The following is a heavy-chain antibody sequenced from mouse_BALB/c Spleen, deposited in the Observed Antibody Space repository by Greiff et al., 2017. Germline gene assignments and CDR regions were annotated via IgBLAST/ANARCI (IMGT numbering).Heavy chain of an antibody. Sequence: EVQVVESGPSLVKPSQTLSLTCSVTGDSITSGYWNWIRKFPGNKLEYMGYISYSGSTYYNPSLKSRISITRDTSKNQYYLQLNSVTTEDTATYYCARGVYYGSSYAWFAYWGQGTLVTVSA. D-gene: IGHD1-1*01. V-gene: IGHV3-8*02. CDR1: GDSITSGY. CDR3: ARGVYYGSSYAWFAY. J-gene: IGHJ3*01. CDR2: ISYSGST.